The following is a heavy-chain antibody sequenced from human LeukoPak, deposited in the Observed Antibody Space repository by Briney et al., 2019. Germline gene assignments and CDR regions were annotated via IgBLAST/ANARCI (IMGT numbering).Heavy chain of an antibody. CDR3: AKDVPNHDY. CDR1: GFTFSSYA. Sequence: PGGSLRLSCAASGFTFSSYAMSWVRQAPGKGLEWVSSIGGSGSGYSTYYADSVKGRFTISRDTSKNTLYLQMNSLRAEDTAVYYCAKDVPNHDYWGQGTLVTVSS. J-gene: IGHJ4*02. V-gene: IGHV3-23*01. CDR2: IGGSGSGYST. D-gene: IGHD1-14*01.